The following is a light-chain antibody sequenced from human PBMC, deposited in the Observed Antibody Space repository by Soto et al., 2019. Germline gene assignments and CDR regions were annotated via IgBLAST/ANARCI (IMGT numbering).Light chain of an antibody. Sequence: DIQMTQSPSTLAASVGDTVTMTCRSSSTWLAWYQKKPGKAPKLLIYDVANLERGVPPRFSGSTSGAESTLTITGLQPDDLGTYYCQHTTDFTVGQGTKVEIK. CDR3: QHTTDFT. CDR1: SSSTW. CDR2: DVA. J-gene: IGKJ2*01. V-gene: IGKV1-5*01.